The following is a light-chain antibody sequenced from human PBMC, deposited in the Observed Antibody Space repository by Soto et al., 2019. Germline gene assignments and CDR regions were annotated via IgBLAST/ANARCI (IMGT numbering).Light chain of an antibody. Sequence: ETRMTQSPATLSVSPGERVTLSCRASQSVRNSVAWYQQRPGQAPWLPIYDASFRAAGISARFSGSGSGTEFTLTISSLQSEDFAVYYCQQYNNWPRTFGQGTKLEI. CDR2: DAS. CDR1: QSVRNS. CDR3: QQYNNWPRT. V-gene: IGKV3-15*01. J-gene: IGKJ2*01.